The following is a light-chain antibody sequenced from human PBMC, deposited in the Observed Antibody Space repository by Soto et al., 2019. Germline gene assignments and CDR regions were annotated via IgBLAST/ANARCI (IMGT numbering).Light chain of an antibody. Sequence: DIQMTQSPFSLSASVGDRFTITCLASQSISRDLNWYQQKPGKAPNLLIYAASTLESGVPSRFSGSGSGTDFTLTISSLQLEDFATYYCQQNYSTPLAFGGGTKVDIK. CDR2: AAS. CDR1: QSISRD. CDR3: QQNYSTPLA. J-gene: IGKJ4*01. V-gene: IGKV1-39*01.